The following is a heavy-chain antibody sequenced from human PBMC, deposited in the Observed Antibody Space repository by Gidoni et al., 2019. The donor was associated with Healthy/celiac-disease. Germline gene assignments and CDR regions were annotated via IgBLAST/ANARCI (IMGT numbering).Heavy chain of an antibody. J-gene: IGHJ4*02. Sequence: QVQLVESGGGVVQPGRSLRLSCAASGFTFSSYAMHWVRQAPGKGLEWVAVISYDGSNKYYADSVKGRFTISRDNSKNTLYLQMNSLRAEDTAVYYCAREDDLSANPLGYWGQGTLVTVSS. CDR1: GFTFSSYA. D-gene: IGHD3-16*01. CDR2: ISYDGSNK. V-gene: IGHV3-30*04. CDR3: AREDDLSANPLGY.